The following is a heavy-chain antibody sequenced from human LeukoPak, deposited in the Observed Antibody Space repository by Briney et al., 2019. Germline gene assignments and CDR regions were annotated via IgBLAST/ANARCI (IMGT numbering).Heavy chain of an antibody. D-gene: IGHD3-22*01. V-gene: IGHV3-7*01. CDR1: GFTFSTYW. CDR3: ARDSSGYQ. J-gene: IGHJ4*02. CDR2: IKEDGSEK. Sequence: GGSLRLSCTASGFTFSTYWMSWVRQAPGKGLEWVANIKEDGSEKYYGDSVKGRFTISRDNAKNSLYLQMNSLRAEDTAVYYCARDSSGYQWGQGTLVTDSS.